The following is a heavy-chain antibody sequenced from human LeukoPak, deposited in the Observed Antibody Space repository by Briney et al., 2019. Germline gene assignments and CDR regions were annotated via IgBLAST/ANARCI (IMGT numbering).Heavy chain of an antibody. D-gene: IGHD1-26*01. Sequence: GGSLRLSWAASGFTFSSYWMHWVRQAAGKGLVWVSRINSDGSSTSYADSVKGRFTISRDNAKNTLYLQMSSLTAEDTALYYCTRMSGSYSPFDYWGQGTLVTVSS. V-gene: IGHV3-74*01. CDR3: TRMSGSYSPFDY. CDR1: GFTFSSYW. J-gene: IGHJ4*02. CDR2: INSDGSST.